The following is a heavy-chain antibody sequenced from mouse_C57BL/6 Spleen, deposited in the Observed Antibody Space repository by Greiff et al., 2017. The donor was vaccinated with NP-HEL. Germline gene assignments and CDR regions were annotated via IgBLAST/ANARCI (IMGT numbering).Heavy chain of an antibody. V-gene: IGHV14-2*01. D-gene: IGHD3-3*01. Sequence: EVMLVESGAELVKPGASVKLSCTASGFNIKDYYMHWVKQRTEQGLEWIGRIDPEDGETKYAPKFQGKATITADTSSNTAYLQLSSLTSEDTAVYYCAEGPSFGYYAMDYWGQGTSVTVSS. J-gene: IGHJ4*01. CDR3: AEGPSFGYYAMDY. CDR2: IDPEDGET. CDR1: GFNIKDYY.